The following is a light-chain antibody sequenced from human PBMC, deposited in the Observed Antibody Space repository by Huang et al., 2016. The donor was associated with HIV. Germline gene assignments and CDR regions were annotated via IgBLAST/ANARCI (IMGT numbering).Light chain of an antibody. CDR2: SVS. Sequence: VMMSQSPATLAASPGERVTLSCGASQSVNTNLAWYQQKPGQPPRPLSYSVSTRATGVPARFAGSGSGTEFTLTIDSLQSDDFAVYYCQQYNKWPPEYTFGQGTRLEIK. V-gene: IGKV3-15*01. CDR3: QQYNKWPPEYT. CDR1: QSVNTN. J-gene: IGKJ2*01.